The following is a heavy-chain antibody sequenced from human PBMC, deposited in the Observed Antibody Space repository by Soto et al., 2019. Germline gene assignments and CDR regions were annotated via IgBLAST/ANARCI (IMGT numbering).Heavy chain of an antibody. V-gene: IGHV4-31*03. J-gene: IGHJ6*02. CDR1: GGSISSGGYY. CDR3: ARGSISADSSGYYYNTYYYYGMDV. Sequence: SETLSLTCTVSGGSISSGGYYWSWIRQHPGKGLEWIGYIYYSGSTYYNPSLRSRVTISVDTSKNQFSLKLSSVTAADTAVYYCARGSISADSSGYYYNTYYYYGMDVWGQGTTVTVSS. D-gene: IGHD3-22*01. CDR2: IYYSGST.